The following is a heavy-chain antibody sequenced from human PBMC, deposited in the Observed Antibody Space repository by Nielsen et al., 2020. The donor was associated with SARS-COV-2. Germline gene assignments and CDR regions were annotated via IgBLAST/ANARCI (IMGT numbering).Heavy chain of an antibody. V-gene: IGHV4-4*02. J-gene: IGHJ6*03. D-gene: IGHD3-10*01. Sequence: VGQAAGKGVEWIGEIYHSGSTNYNPSLKSRVTISVDTSKNQFSLKLSSVTAADTAVYYCAGITMVRGAPLRYYYMDVWGKGTTVTVSS. CDR2: IYHSGST. CDR3: AGITMVRGAPLRYYYMDV.